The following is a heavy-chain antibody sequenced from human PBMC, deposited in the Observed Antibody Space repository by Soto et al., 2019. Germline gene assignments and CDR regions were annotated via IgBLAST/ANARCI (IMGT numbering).Heavy chain of an antibody. Sequence: ASGKVSCKASGYTFTSYGISWGRQAPGQGLEWMGWISAYNGKTNYGQKLQGRVTMTTDTSTSTAYMELRSLRSDDTAVYYCAGSVTIFGVAPPYGMDVWGQGTTVTVSS. CDR3: AGSVTIFGVAPPYGMDV. V-gene: IGHV1-18*01. CDR2: ISAYNGKT. J-gene: IGHJ6*02. D-gene: IGHD3-3*01. CDR1: GYTFTSYG.